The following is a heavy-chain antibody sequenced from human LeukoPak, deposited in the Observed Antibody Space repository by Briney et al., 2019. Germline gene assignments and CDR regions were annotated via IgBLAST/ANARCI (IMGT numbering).Heavy chain of an antibody. CDR2: IRYDGSNK. V-gene: IGHV3-30*02. CDR3: ARTYYYDSSGYYYLYYFDY. Sequence: GGSLRLSCAASGFTFSSYGMHWVRQAPGKGLEWVAFIRYDGSNKYYADSVKGRFTISRDNSKNTLYLQMNSLRAEDTAVYYCARTYYYDSSGYYYLYYFDYWGQGTLVTVSS. CDR1: GFTFSSYG. J-gene: IGHJ4*02. D-gene: IGHD3-22*01.